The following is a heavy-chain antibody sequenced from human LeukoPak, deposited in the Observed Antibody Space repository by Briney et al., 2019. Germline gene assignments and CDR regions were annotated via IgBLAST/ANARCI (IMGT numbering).Heavy chain of an antibody. D-gene: IGHD4-17*01. CDR3: AKFATTVTTRGNFDF. J-gene: IGHJ4*02. Sequence: PGGSLRLSCAASGFTFRNYAMTRVRQTPGEGLKWVSAITSNGKTTIYAESVKGRFTISRDNSRDTLQLEINNLRAEDTAVYYCAKFATTVTTRGNFDFWGRGTLVTVSS. CDR1: GFTFRNYA. CDR2: ITSNGKTT. V-gene: IGHV3-23*01.